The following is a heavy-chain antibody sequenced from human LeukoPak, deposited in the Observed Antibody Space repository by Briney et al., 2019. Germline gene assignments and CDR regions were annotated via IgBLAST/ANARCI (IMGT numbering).Heavy chain of an antibody. J-gene: IGHJ4*02. V-gene: IGHV4-34*01. CDR2: INHSGST. D-gene: IGHD5-12*01. CDR3: ARESVDSHFDY. Sequence: SETLSLTCAVYGGSFSGYYRSWIRQPPGKGLEWIGEINHSGSTNYNPSLKSRVTISVDTSKNQFSLKLSSVTAADTAVYYCARESVDSHFDYWGQGTLVTVSS. CDR1: GGSFSGYY.